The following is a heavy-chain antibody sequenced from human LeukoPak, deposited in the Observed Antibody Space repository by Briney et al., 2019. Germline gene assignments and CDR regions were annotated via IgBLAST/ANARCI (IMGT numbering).Heavy chain of an antibody. CDR3: ARVPITMIVVVTRGYYGMDV. J-gene: IGHJ6*02. CDR1: GGTFSSYA. D-gene: IGHD3-22*01. V-gene: IGHV1-69*04. CDR2: IIPILGIA. Sequence: SVKVSCKASGGTFSSYAISWVRQAPGQGLEWMGRIIPILGIANYAQKFQGRVTITADKSTSTAYMELSSLRSEDTAVYYCARVPITMIVVVTRGYYGMDVWGQGTTVTVSS.